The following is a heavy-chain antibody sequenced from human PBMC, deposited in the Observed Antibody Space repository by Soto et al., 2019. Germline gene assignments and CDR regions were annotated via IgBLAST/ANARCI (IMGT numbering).Heavy chain of an antibody. CDR3: ARGGGVYDLDY. V-gene: IGHV4-59*01. D-gene: IGHD2-8*02. Sequence: SETLSLTCTVSGGSISSYYWSWIRQPPGKGLEWIGYIYYSGSTNYNPSLKSRVTISVDTSKSQFSLKLSSVTAADTAVYYCARGGGVYDLDYWGQGTLVTVSS. J-gene: IGHJ4*02. CDR1: GGSISSYY. CDR2: IYYSGST.